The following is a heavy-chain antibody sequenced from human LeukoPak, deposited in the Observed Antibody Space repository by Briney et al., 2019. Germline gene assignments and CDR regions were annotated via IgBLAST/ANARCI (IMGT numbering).Heavy chain of an antibody. CDR1: GYTLTELS. CDR3: ATALVSRGYYYYYMDV. J-gene: IGHJ6*03. V-gene: IGHV1-24*01. CDR2: FDPEDGET. Sequence: ASVKVSCKVSGYTLTELSMHWVRQAPGKGLEWMGGFDPEDGETIYARKFQGRVTMTEDTSTDTAYMELSSLRSEDTAVYYCATALVSRGYYYYYMDVWGKGTTVTVSS. D-gene: IGHD2-8*02.